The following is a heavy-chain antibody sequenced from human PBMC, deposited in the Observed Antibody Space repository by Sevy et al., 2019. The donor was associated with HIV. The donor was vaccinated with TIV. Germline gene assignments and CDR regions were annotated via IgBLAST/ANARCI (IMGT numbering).Heavy chain of an antibody. CDR1: GYTFTSYD. V-gene: IGHV1-8*01. J-gene: IGHJ4*02. CDR3: ARGSGDYGESYLDY. Sequence: ASVKVSCKASGYTFTSYDINWVRQATGQGLEWMGWMNPNSGNTGYAQKFQGRVTMTRNTSISTAYMELSSLRSEETAVYYCARGSGDYGESYLDYWGQGTLVTVSS. CDR2: MNPNSGNT. D-gene: IGHD4-17*01.